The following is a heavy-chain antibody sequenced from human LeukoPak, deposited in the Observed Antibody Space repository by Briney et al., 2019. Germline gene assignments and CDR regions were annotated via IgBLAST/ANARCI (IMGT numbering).Heavy chain of an antibody. CDR2: ISSSGSST. Sequence: GGSLRLSCAASGFTFSSYAMTWVRQAPGKGLEWVSSISSSGSSTNYADSVKGRFTISRDNSKNTLYLQMNSLRAEDTAVYYCAKEQWLRVYFRGYWGQGTLVTASS. D-gene: IGHD5-12*01. V-gene: IGHV3-23*01. CDR3: AKEQWLRVYFRGY. J-gene: IGHJ4*02. CDR1: GFTFSSYA.